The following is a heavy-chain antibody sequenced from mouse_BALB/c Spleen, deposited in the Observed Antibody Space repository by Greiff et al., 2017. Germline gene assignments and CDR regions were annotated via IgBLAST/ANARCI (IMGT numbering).Heavy chain of an antibody. Sequence: EVHLVESGGGLVQPGGSRKLSCAASGFTFSSFGMHWVRQAPEKGLEWVAYISSGSSTIYYADTVKGRFTISRDNPKNTLFLQMTSLRSEDTAMYYCARSRPLDYWGQGTTLTVSS. V-gene: IGHV5-17*02. CDR1: GFTFSSFG. CDR2: ISSGSSTI. J-gene: IGHJ2*01. CDR3: ARSRPLDY.